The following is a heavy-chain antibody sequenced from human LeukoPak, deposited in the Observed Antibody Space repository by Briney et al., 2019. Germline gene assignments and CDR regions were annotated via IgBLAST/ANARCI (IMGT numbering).Heavy chain of an antibody. CDR3: ATPPLVGATGWFDP. CDR1: GYTLTELS. Sequence: ASVKVSCKVSGYTLTELSMHWVRQAPGKGLEWMGGFDPEDGETIYAQKFRGRVTMTEDTSTDTAYMELSSLRSEDTAVYYCATPPLVGATGWFDPWGQGTLVTVSS. CDR2: FDPEDGET. J-gene: IGHJ5*02. V-gene: IGHV1-24*01. D-gene: IGHD1-26*01.